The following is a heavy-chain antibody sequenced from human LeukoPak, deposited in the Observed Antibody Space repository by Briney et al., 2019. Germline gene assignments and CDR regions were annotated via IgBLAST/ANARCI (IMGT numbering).Heavy chain of an antibody. CDR3: ARVLRYCSGGNCYSGGLGYMDV. CDR1: GYTFTGYY. J-gene: IGHJ6*03. CDR2: INPNSGGT. V-gene: IGHV1-2*02. D-gene: IGHD2-15*01. Sequence: ASVKVSCKASGYTFTGYYMYWVRQAPGQGLEWMGWINPNSGGTNYAQKFQGRVTMTRDTSISTAYMELSRLRSDDTAVYYCARVLRYCSGGNCYSGGLGYMDVWGKGTTVTISS.